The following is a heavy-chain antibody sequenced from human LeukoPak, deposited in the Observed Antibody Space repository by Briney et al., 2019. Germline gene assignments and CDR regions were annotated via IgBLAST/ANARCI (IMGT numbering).Heavy chain of an antibody. D-gene: IGHD2-8*01. V-gene: IGHV3-7*01. CDR1: GFNFSNYW. J-gene: IGHJ4*02. CDR2: IHQHGNEK. CDR3: ATLNGPLFEY. Sequence: GGSLRLSCAASGFNFSNYWMSWVRQAPGKGLEWVASIHQHGNEKYFVDSVRGRFTISRDNAKNSLYLQMSSLRAEDTAVYYCATLNGPLFEYWGQGTLVTVSS.